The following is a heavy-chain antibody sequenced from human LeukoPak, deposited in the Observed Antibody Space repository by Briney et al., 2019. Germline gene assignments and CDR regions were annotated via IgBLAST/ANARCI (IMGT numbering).Heavy chain of an antibody. CDR3: ARSRYYYDSSGYYYYLDY. Sequence: PGGSLRLSCAASGFTFSSYSMNWVRQAPGKGLEWVSSISSSSSYIYYADSVKGRFTISRDNSKDTLYLQMNSLRAEDTAVYYCARSRYYYDSSGYYYYLDYWGQGTLVTVSS. V-gene: IGHV3-21*04. CDR2: ISSSSSYI. D-gene: IGHD3-22*01. J-gene: IGHJ4*02. CDR1: GFTFSSYS.